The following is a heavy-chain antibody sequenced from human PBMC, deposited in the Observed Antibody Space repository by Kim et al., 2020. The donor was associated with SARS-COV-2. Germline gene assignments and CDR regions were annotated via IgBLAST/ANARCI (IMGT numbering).Heavy chain of an antibody. CDR2: INPSGCST. Sequence: ASVKVSCKASGYTFTSYYMHWVRQAPGQGLEWMGIINPSGCSTSYAQKFQGRVTMTRDTSTSTVYLELSSLRSEDTAVYYCAREVAAADFDYWGQGTLVTVSS. CDR1: GYTFTSYY. J-gene: IGHJ4*02. V-gene: IGHV1-46*01. CDR3: AREVAAADFDY. D-gene: IGHD6-13*01.